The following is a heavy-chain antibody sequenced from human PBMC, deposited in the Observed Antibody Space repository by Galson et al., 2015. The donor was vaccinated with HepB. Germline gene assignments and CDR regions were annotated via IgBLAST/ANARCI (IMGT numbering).Heavy chain of an antibody. V-gene: IGHV3-21*01. D-gene: IGHD2-2*01. CDR1: GFTFSSYS. CDR3: ARDLDQLPHFDY. J-gene: IGHJ4*02. CDR2: ISSSSSYI. Sequence: SLRLSCAASGFTFSSYSMNWVRQAPGKGLEWVSSISSSSSYIYYADSVKGRFTISRDNAKNSLYLQMNSLRAEDTAVYYCARDLDQLPHFDYWGQGTLVTVSS.